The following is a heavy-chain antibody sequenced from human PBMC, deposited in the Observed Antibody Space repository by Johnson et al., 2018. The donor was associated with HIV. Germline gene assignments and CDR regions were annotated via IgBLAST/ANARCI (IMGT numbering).Heavy chain of an antibody. Sequence: VQLVESGGGVVQPGGSLRLSCAASGFTFSSYDMHWVRQATGKGLEWVSAIGTAGDTSYPGSLKGRFTISRENAKNSLYLQMNSMRAGDTAVYYCARGGIAARIDAFDIWGQGTMVIVSS. J-gene: IGHJ3*02. D-gene: IGHD6-6*01. CDR2: IGTAGDT. V-gene: IGHV3-13*01. CDR3: ARGGIAARIDAFDI. CDR1: GFTFSSYD.